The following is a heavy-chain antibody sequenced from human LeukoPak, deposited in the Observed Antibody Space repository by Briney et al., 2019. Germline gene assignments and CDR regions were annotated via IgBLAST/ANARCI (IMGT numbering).Heavy chain of an antibody. Sequence: GGSLRLSCAASGFTFDAYAMHWVRQGPGKSLEWVSLIRGDGGNTYYADSVKGRFTISRDNAKNTLYLQMNSLRAEDTAVYYCARTDYYFDYWGQGTLVTVSS. D-gene: IGHD1-14*01. CDR1: GFTFDAYA. CDR2: IRGDGGNT. J-gene: IGHJ4*02. CDR3: ARTDYYFDY. V-gene: IGHV3-43*02.